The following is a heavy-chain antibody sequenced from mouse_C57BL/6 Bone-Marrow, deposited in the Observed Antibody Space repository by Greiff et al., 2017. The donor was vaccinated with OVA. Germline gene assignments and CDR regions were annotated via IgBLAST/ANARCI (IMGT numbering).Heavy chain of an antibody. Sequence: EVQRVESGPGLVKPSQSLSLTCSVTGYSITSGYYWNWIRQSPGNKLEWMGYISYDGSNHYNPSLKNRISITRDTSKNQFFLTLNSVTTEDTATDYCKRGPCGGRPWFACWGQGTLVTVSA. D-gene: IGHD1-1*02. CDR2: ISYDGSN. CDR3: KRGPCGGRPWFAC. J-gene: IGHJ3*01. V-gene: IGHV3-6*01. CDR1: GYSITSGYY.